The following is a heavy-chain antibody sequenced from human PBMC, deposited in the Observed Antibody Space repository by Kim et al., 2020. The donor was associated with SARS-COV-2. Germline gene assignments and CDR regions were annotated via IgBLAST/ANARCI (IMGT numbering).Heavy chain of an antibody. V-gene: IGHV3-33*01. J-gene: IGHJ4*01. CDR2: LWPDGSDE. Sequence: GGSLRLSCTASGFIFRTYYMHWVRQAPGKGLEWVAVLWPDGSDEYYTDSVKGRFTISRDNSKNTLYLQMNTLRPEDTAVYYCTSFHYWGHGTLVTVPS. CDR3: TSFHY. CDR1: GFIFRTYY.